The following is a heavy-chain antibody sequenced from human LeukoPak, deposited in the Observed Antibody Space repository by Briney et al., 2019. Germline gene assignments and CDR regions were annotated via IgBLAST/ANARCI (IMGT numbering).Heavy chain of an antibody. CDR1: GGSFTDYY. D-gene: IGHD2-2*01. V-gene: IGHV4-59*01. CDR3: ARTTEGYCRSTSCYGFYYSYYMDV. Sequence: SETLSLTCAVYGGSFTDYYWNWIRQPPGKGLEWIGYIYYSGSTNYNPSLKSRVTISVATSKNQFSLKLNSVTAADTAVYYCARTTEGYCRSTSCYGFYYSYYMDVWGKGTTVTISS. CDR2: IYYSGST. J-gene: IGHJ6*03.